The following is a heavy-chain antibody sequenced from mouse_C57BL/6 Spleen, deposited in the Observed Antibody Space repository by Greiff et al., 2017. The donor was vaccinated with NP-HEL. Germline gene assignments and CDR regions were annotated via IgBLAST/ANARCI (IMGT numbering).Heavy chain of an antibody. V-gene: IGHV5-17*01. CDR2: ISSGSSTI. CDR3: ARENYYGSSHDY. D-gene: IGHD1-1*01. CDR1: GFTFSDYG. Sequence: DVKLVESGGGLVKPGGSLKLSCAASGFTFSDYGMHWVRQAPEKGLEWVAYISSGSSTIYYADTVKGRFTISRDNAKNTLFLQMTSLRSEDTAMYYCARENYYGSSHDYWGQGTTLTVSS. J-gene: IGHJ2*01.